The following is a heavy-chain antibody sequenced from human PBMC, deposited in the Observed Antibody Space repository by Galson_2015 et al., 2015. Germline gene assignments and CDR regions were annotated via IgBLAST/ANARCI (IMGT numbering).Heavy chain of an antibody. CDR2: AYYRSKWFN. V-gene: IGHV6-1*01. J-gene: IGHJ6*03. Sequence: CAISGDSVSSNNAAWNWIRQSPSRGLEWLGRAYYRSKWFNDYAVSVRSRITINADTSKSQISLQLNSVTPEDTAVYYCARELGISGYYYYMDVWGKGTTVTVSS. CDR3: ARELGISGYYYYMDV. D-gene: IGHD7-27*01. CDR1: GDSVSSNNAA.